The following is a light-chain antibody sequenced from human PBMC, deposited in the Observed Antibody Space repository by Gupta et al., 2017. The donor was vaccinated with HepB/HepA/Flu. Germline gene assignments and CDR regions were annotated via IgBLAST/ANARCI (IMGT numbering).Light chain of an antibody. CDR1: QSVSSTY. J-gene: IGKJ1*01. V-gene: IGKV3-20*01. Sequence: EIVLTQSPGTLSLSPGERATLSCRASQSVSSTYLAWYQQKPGQAPRLLIYGASNRATGIPDRFSGSGSGTDFTLTISRLEPEDFAVYYCQQDGSLPRTFGQGTKVEIK. CDR3: QQDGSLPRT. CDR2: GAS.